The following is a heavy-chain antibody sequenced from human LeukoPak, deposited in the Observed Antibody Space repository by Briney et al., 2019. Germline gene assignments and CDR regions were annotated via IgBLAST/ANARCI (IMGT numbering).Heavy chain of an antibody. CDR3: AKGDNNILTGYYNSFDS. CDR1: GFTFSDYY. J-gene: IGHJ4*02. D-gene: IGHD3-9*01. CDR2: ISGSGIST. Sequence: GGSLRLSCAASGFTFSDYYMSWIRQTPGKGLEWVSTISGSGISTYFADSVKGRFTISRDNSRNTLFLQMNSLRAEDTALFYCAKGDNNILTGYYNSFDSWGQGTLVTVSS. V-gene: IGHV3-23*01.